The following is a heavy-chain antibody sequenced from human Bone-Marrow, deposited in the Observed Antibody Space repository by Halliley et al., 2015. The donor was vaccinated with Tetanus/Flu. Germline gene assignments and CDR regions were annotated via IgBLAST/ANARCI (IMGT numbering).Heavy chain of an antibody. D-gene: IGHD3-16*01. J-gene: IGHJ6*02. CDR2: IMGSGLST. Sequence: VSIIMGSGLSTYSADSVKGRFSLSRDNSKNTLYLQMNSLRAEDTAVYYCAKDGPDYVYYYGMDVWGPGTTVIVSS. V-gene: IGHV3-23*01. CDR3: AKDGPDYVYYYGMDV.